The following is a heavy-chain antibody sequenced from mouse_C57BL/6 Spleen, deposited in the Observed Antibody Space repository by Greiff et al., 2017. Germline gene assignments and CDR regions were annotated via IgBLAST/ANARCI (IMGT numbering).Heavy chain of an antibody. V-gene: IGHV1-81*01. J-gene: IGHJ4*01. CDR2: IYPRSGNT. Sequence: QVQLKESGAELARPGASVKLSCKASGYTFTSSGISWVKQRPGQGLEWIGEIYPRSGNTYYNEKFKGKATLTADKSSSTAYMELRSLTSEDSAVYFCARWTYAMDYWGQGTSVTVSS. CDR1: GYTFTSSG. CDR3: ARWTYAMDY.